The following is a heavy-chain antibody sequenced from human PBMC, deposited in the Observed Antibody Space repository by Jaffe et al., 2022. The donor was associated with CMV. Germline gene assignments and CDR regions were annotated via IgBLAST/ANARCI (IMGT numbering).Heavy chain of an antibody. J-gene: IGHJ6*02. CDR3: TRDRGIVATALYYGMDV. V-gene: IGHV3-49*05. CDR1: GFTFGDYA. Sequence: EVQLVESGGGLVKPGRSLRLSCTASGFTFGDYAMSWFRQAPGKGLEWVGFIRSKAYGGTTEYAASVKGRFTISRDDSKSIAYLQMNSLKTEDTAVYYCTRDRGIVATALYYGMDVWGQGTTVTVSS. CDR2: IRSKAYGGTT. D-gene: IGHD5-12*01.